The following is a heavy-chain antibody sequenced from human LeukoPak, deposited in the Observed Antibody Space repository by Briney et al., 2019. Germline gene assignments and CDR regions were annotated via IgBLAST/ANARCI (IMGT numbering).Heavy chain of an antibody. V-gene: IGHV4-4*02. CDR3: ARLPHSSSWNFPVY. J-gene: IGHJ4*02. Sequence: SGTLSLTCAVSGGSISGSNWWSWVRQPPGKGLEWIGEIYHSGSTNYNPSLRSRVTISVDTSKNQFSLKLSSVTAADTVVYYCARLPHSSSWNFPVYWGQGTLVTVSS. CDR2: IYHSGST. D-gene: IGHD6-13*01. CDR1: GGSISGSNW.